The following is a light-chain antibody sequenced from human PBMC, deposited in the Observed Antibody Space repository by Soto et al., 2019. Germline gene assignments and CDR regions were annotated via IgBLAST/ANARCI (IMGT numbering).Light chain of an antibody. CDR2: ENN. V-gene: IGLV1-40*01. CDR3: QSYDSSLSADV. CDR1: SSNIGAGYG. Sequence: QSVLTQPPSVSGAPGQRVTISCTGSSSNIGAGYGVHWYQQVPGTAPKLLIYENNNRPSGVPDRFSGSRSGTSASLALTGLRAEDEADYYCQSYDSSLSADVFGAGTKLTVL. J-gene: IGLJ1*01.